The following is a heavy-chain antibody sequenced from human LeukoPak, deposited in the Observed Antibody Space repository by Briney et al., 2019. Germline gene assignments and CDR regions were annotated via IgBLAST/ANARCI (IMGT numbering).Heavy chain of an antibody. CDR1: GYSLTSYW. J-gene: IGHJ5*02. CDR3: ARQTSAAIGDWFDP. CDR2: IYPGDSDT. Sequence: DSLKISCKGSGYSLTSYWIGWVRQMPGKGLEWMGIIYPGDSDTRYSPSSQGQVTISADKSISTAYLQWSSLKASDTAMYYCARQTSAAIGDWFDPWGQGTLVTVSS. D-gene: IGHD2-2*02. V-gene: IGHV5-51*01.